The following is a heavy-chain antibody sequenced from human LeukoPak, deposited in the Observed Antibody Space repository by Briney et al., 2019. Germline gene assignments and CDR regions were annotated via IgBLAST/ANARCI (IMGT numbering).Heavy chain of an antibody. J-gene: IGHJ4*02. D-gene: IGHD6-19*01. Sequence: PGGSLRLSCAASGFTFSSYAMTWVRQAPGKGLEWVPSLIDTGGSTYYAYSVKGRFTISRDNSKNTLYLQMNSIRAEDTALYYCAKGGMSSSGLDYWGQGTLVTVSS. CDR3: AKGGMSSSGLDY. CDR2: LIDTGGST. V-gene: IGHV3-23*01. CDR1: GFTFSSYA.